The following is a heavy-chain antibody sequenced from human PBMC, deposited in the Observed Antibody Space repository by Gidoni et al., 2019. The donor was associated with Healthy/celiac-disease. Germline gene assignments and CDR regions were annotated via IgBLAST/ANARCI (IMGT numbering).Heavy chain of an antibody. CDR3: TRRGYGDYGMDV. CDR1: GFTFSGSA. CDR2: IRSKANSYAT. D-gene: IGHD5-12*01. V-gene: IGHV3-73*02. Sequence: GESGGGLVQPGGSLKLSCAASGFTFSGSAMHWVRQASGKGLEWVGRIRSKANSYATAYAASVKGRFTISRDDSKNTAYLQMNSLKTEDTAVYYCTRRGYGDYGMDVWGQGTTVTVSS. J-gene: IGHJ6*02.